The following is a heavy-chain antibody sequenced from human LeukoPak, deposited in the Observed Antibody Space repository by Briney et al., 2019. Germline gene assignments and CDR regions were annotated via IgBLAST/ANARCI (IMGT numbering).Heavy chain of an antibody. CDR3: ARDLCGGDCPRGSGAFDI. CDR1: GGSISSGDYY. Sequence: SQTLSLTCTVSGGSISSGDYYWGWIRQPPGKGLEWIGSTYYSGSTYYNPSLKSRVTISVDTSKNQFSLKLSSVTAADTAVYYCARDLCGGDCPRGSGAFDIWGQGTMVTVSS. CDR2: TYYSGST. J-gene: IGHJ3*02. D-gene: IGHD2-21*01. V-gene: IGHV4-39*07.